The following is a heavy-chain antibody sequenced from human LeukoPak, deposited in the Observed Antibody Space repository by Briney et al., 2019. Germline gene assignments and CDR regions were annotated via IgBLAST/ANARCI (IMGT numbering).Heavy chain of an antibody. V-gene: IGHV3-15*01. Sequence: PGGSLRLSCAASGFTFSNAWMSWVRQAPGKGLEWVGHIKRKSDGGTTGYAAPVNGRFTISRDDSQNTLFLQMNRLKIEDTAVYYCTTDNDYGDYGLDYWGQGTLVTVSS. J-gene: IGHJ4*02. CDR3: TTDNDYGDYGLDY. D-gene: IGHD4-17*01. CDR1: GFTFSNAW. CDR2: IKRKSDGGTT.